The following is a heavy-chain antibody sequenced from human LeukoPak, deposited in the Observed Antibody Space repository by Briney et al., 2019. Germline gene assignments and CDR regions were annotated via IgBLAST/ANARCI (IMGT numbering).Heavy chain of an antibody. J-gene: IGHJ4*02. D-gene: IGHD3-16*01. Sequence: GGSLRLSCAASRFTVSSNFMSWVRQAPGKGLEWVSVIYSGGSTYYADSVEGRFTVSRDNSKNTLYLEMKSLRADDTAVYYCARDLHPRLTGYFDYWGQGTLVTVSS. CDR1: RFTVSSNF. CDR3: ARDLHPRLTGYFDY. V-gene: IGHV3-53*01. CDR2: IYSGGST.